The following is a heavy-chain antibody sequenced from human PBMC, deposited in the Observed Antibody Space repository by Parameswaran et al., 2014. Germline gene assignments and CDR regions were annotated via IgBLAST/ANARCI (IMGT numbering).Heavy chain of an antibody. J-gene: IGHJ6*02. CDR3: ARGTADYYGSGSFYGMDV. Sequence: WIRQPPGKGLMWVSRIKSDGTSTSYADSGKGRFTISRDNAKNTLYLQMNSLRAEDTAVYYCARGTADYYGSGSFYGMDVWGQGTTVTVSS. CDR2: IKSDGTST. D-gene: IGHD3-10*01. V-gene: IGHV3-74*01.